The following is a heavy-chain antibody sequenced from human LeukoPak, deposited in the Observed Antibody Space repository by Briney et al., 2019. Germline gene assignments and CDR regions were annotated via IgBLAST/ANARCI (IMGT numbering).Heavy chain of an antibody. CDR2: ISGKAYGGTA. CDR3: TRGSDYSNYLFAF. J-gene: IGHJ4*02. CDR1: GLTFGEYT. V-gene: IGHV3-49*04. Sequence: PGRSLRLSCTASGLTFGEYTISWVRQAPGRGLEWINFISGKAYGGTAEYAASVKGRFIISRDDSKSIAYLQMDSLETDDTAVYYCTRGSDYSNYLFAFWGQGTLVTVSS. D-gene: IGHD4-11*01.